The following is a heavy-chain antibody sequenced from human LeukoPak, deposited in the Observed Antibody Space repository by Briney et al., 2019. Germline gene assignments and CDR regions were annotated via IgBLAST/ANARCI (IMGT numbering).Heavy chain of an antibody. CDR2: IKQDGSEK. Sequence: GGSLILSCAASGFTFNTFWMSWVRQAPGKGLEWVANIKQDGSEKYYVDSVKGRFTISRDNAKNSLYLQMNSLRAEDTAVYYCAREGIAAGGDYWGQGTLVTVSS. CDR1: GFTFNTFW. D-gene: IGHD6-13*01. CDR3: AREGIAAGGDY. V-gene: IGHV3-7*01. J-gene: IGHJ4*02.